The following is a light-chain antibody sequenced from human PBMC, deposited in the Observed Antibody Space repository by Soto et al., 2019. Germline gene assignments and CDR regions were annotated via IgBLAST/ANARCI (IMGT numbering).Light chain of an antibody. CDR3: AAWDDSLNGDYV. CDR1: SSNIGSNT. V-gene: IGLV1-44*01. CDR2: SNN. Sequence: QSVLTQPPSASGTPGQRVTISCSGGSSNIGSNTVNWYQQLPGTAPKLLIYSNNQRPSGVPDRFSGSKSGTSASPAISGLQSEDEADYYCAAWDDSLNGDYVFGTGTKVTVL. J-gene: IGLJ1*01.